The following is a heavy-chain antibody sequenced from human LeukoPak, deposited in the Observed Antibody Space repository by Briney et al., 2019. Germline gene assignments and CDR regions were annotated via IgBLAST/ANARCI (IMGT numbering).Heavy chain of an antibody. Sequence: SVKVSCKASGGTFSSYAISWVRQAPGQGLEWMGGIIPIFGTANYAQKFQGRVTITTDESTSTAHMELSSLRSEDTAVYYCARVLYYDSSGYFDYWGQGTLVTVSS. V-gene: IGHV1-69*05. J-gene: IGHJ4*02. CDR1: GGTFSSYA. CDR3: ARVLYYDSSGYFDY. CDR2: IIPIFGTA. D-gene: IGHD3-22*01.